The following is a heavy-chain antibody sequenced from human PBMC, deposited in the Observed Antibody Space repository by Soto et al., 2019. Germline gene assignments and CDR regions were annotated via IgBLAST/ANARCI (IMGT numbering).Heavy chain of an antibody. V-gene: IGHV3-23*01. J-gene: IGHJ4*02. CDR3: ANLRVAAPFDY. CDR1: GFTFSSYA. Sequence: GGAVRLSCAASGFTFSSYAMSLVRQAPGKGLEWVSTISATNYLTYYADSVKGRFTISRDDSRNTLYLQMNSLRADDTAVYYCANLRVAAPFDYSDQGILVTVSP. D-gene: IGHD6-19*01. CDR2: ISATNYLT.